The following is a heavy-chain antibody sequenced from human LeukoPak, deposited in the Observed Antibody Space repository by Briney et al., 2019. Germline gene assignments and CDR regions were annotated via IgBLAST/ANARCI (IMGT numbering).Heavy chain of an antibody. Sequence: GGSLRLSCAASGFTFSSYGMHWVRQAPGKGLEWVAVISYDGSNKYYADSVKGRFTISRDNSENTLYLQMNSLRAEDTAVYYCAKWLYGDFTWGQGTLVTVSS. V-gene: IGHV3-30*18. CDR2: ISYDGSNK. CDR3: AKWLYGDFT. J-gene: IGHJ5*02. D-gene: IGHD4-17*01. CDR1: GFTFSSYG.